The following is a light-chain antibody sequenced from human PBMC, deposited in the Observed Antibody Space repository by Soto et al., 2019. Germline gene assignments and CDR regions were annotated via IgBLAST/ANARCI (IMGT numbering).Light chain of an antibody. CDR3: QQSYSTPWT. J-gene: IGKJ1*01. CDR2: AAS. V-gene: IGKV1-39*01. CDR1: QSISSW. Sequence: DIQMTHSRSTRSASVGDRVTITCLASQSISSWLAWYQQKPGKAPKLLIYAASSLQSGVPSRFSGSGSGTDFTLTISSLQPEDFATYYCQQSYSTPWTFGQGTKVDIK.